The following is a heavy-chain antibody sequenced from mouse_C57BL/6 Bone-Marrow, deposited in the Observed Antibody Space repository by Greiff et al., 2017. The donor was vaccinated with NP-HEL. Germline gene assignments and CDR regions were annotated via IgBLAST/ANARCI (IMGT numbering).Heavy chain of an antibody. CDR2: INPYNGDT. J-gene: IGHJ4*01. V-gene: IGHV1-20*01. D-gene: IGHD2-4*01. CDR3: LYDYDDYYAMDY. CDR1: GYSFTGYF. Sequence: VQLKESGPELVKPGDSVKISCKASGYSFTGYFMNWVMQSHGKSLEWIGRINPYNGDTFYNQKFKGKATLTVDKSSSTAHMELRSLTSEDSAVYYCLYDYDDYYAMDYWGQGTSVTVSS.